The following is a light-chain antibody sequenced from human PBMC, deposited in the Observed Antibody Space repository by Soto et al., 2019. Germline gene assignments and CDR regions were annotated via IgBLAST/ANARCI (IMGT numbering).Light chain of an antibody. Sequence: DIQMTQSPPTLSASVGDRVTITCRASETVNGWLAWYQQQPGKAPKLLIYAASYLMSGVPSRFSGSGSETEFTLTISSLQPDDSAMYYCQHYNSNPWTFGQGTKVEVK. J-gene: IGKJ1*01. V-gene: IGKV1-5*01. CDR1: ETVNGW. CDR3: QHYNSNPWT. CDR2: AAS.